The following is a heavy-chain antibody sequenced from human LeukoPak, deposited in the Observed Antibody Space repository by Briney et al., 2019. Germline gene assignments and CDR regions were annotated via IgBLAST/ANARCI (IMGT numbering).Heavy chain of an antibody. CDR2: ISSSSSTI. J-gene: IGHJ4*02. CDR3: ARASPMAVFGTGDS. Sequence: PGGSLRLSCAASGFTFSSYRMNWVRQAPGKGLEWVSYISSSSSTIYYADSVKGRFTISRDNAMNTLYLEMNSLSAEDTAVYYCARASPMAVFGTGDSWGQGTLVTVSS. CDR1: GFTFSSYR. D-gene: IGHD3-3*01. V-gene: IGHV3-48*04.